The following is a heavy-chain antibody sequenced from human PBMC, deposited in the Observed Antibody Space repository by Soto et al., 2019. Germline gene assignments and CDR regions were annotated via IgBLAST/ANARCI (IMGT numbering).Heavy chain of an antibody. CDR1: NGSISGFY. CDR2: IHYSGRT. J-gene: IGHJ4*02. V-gene: IGHV4-59*12. D-gene: IGHD1-26*01. Sequence: SETLYLTCSVSNGSISGFYWTCIRQPPGKILEWIGYIHYSGRTDYNPSLTSRATMSVDTSKNQFSLNLKSITAADTAVYYCVRVGVGIGNHFDSWGRGTLVTVSS. CDR3: VRVGVGIGNHFDS.